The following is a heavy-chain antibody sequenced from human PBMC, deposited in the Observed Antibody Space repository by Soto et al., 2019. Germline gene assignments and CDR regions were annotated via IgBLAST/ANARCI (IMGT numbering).Heavy chain of an antibody. Sequence: EVQLLESGGGLVQPGGSLRLSCAASGFTFSSYAMSWVRQAPGKGLEWVSAISGSGGSTYYADSVKGRFTISRDNSKNTLYLQMNSLRAEDTAVYYCAKEGYGDYEGYWYFDLWGRGTLVTVSS. CDR3: AKEGYGDYEGYWYFDL. J-gene: IGHJ2*01. D-gene: IGHD4-17*01. V-gene: IGHV3-23*01. CDR2: ISGSGGST. CDR1: GFTFSSYA.